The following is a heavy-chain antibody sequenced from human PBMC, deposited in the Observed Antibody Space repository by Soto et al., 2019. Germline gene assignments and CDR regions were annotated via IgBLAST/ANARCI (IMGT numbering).Heavy chain of an antibody. D-gene: IGHD3-3*01. J-gene: IGHJ6*02. V-gene: IGHV1-2*04. Sequence: AAVKVSCKASGYTFTSYAMHWVRQAPGQRLELVGWINASSGGTNYSQKFQGWVTMTRDTSISTAYMELSRLRSDDTAVYYCARDYDFWSGYSGLDYYYGMDVWGQGTTVTVSS. CDR1: GYTFTSYA. CDR2: INASSGGT. CDR3: ARDYDFWSGYSGLDYYYGMDV.